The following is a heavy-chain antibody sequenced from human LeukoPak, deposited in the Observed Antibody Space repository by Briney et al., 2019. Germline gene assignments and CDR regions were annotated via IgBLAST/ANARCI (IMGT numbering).Heavy chain of an antibody. CDR1: GFTFTSYA. Sequence: GESLSLSCAASGFTFTSYAMSWVRQAPGKGLEWVSGISGSGDNTYYADSVKGRFSMSRDNSKNTLYLRMNSLRAEDTATYYCARGYYFDSWGQGPLVTVSS. CDR3: ARGYYFDS. J-gene: IGHJ4*02. CDR2: ISGSGDNT. V-gene: IGHV3-23*01.